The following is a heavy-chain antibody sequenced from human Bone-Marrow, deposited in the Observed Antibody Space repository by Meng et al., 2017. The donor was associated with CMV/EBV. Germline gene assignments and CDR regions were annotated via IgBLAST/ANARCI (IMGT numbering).Heavy chain of an antibody. D-gene: IGHD3-3*01. CDR3: ARDSVRFLEYYGMDV. CDR2: IYYSGST. CDR1: GGSVSSGSYY. Sequence: SETLSLTCTVSGGSVSSGSYYWSWIRQPPGKGLEWIGYIYYSGSTNYNPSLKSRVTISVDTSKNQFSLKLSSVTAADTAVYYCARDSVRFLEYYGMDVWGQGTTVTVSS. V-gene: IGHV4-61*01. J-gene: IGHJ6*02.